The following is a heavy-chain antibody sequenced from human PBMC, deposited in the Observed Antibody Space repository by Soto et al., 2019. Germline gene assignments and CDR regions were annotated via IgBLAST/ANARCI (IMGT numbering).Heavy chain of an antibody. Sequence: ASVKVSCKASGYTFTSYGISWVRQAPGQGLEWMGWISAYNGNTNYAQKLQGRVTMTTDTSTSTAYMELRSLRSDDTAVYYCARDRVIFGVVKGYFDYWGQGTLVTVS. J-gene: IGHJ4*02. D-gene: IGHD3-3*01. CDR3: ARDRVIFGVVKGYFDY. CDR2: ISAYNGNT. V-gene: IGHV1-18*01. CDR1: GYTFTSYG.